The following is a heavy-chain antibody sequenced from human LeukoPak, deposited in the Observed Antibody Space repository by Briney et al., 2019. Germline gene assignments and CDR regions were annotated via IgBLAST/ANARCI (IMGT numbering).Heavy chain of an antibody. J-gene: IGHJ3*02. V-gene: IGHV1-46*01. D-gene: IGHD3-22*01. CDR2: INPSGGST. CDR3: ARVATIYYDSSVGPFDI. Sequence: ASVKVSCKASGYTFTSHLMHWMRQAPGQGLEWMGIINPSGGSTNYAQKFQGRLTMTRDMSTSTVYMELSSLRSEDTAVYYCARVATIYYDSSVGPFDIWGQGTMVTVSS. CDR1: GYTFTSHL.